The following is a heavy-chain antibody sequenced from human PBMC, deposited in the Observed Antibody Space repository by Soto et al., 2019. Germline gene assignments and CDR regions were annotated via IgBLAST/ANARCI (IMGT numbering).Heavy chain of an antibody. CDR1: GGTFSSYA. J-gene: IGHJ5*02. Sequence: ASVKVSRKASGGTFSSYAISWVRQAPGQGLEWMGGIIPIFGTANYAQKFQGRVTITADKSTSTAYMELSSLRSEDTAVYYCASGSRGVKYNWFDPWGQGTLVIVSS. CDR3: ASGSRGVKYNWFDP. V-gene: IGHV1-69*06. CDR2: IIPIFGTA. D-gene: IGHD3-10*01.